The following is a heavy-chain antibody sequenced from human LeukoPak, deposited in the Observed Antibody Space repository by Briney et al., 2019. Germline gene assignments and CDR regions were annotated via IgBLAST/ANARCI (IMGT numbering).Heavy chain of an antibody. CDR2: INHSGST. CDR3: ARGARVDY. V-gene: IGHV4-34*01. CDR1: GGSFSGYY. Sequence: PSETLSLTCAVYGGSFSGYYWSWIRQPPGKGLEWIEEINHSGSTNYNPSLKSRVTISVDTSKNQFSLKLSSVTAADTAVYYCARGARVDYWGQGTLVTVSS. J-gene: IGHJ4*02.